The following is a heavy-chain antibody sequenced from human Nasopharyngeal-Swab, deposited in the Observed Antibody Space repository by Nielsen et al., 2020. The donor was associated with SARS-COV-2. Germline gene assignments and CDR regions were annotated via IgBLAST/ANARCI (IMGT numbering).Heavy chain of an antibody. CDR3: ARDGLDYDFWSDYFMDV. J-gene: IGHJ6*02. CDR2: ISSSSSYI. Sequence: VRQMPGKGLEWVSSISSSSSYIYYADSVKGRFTISRDNAKNSFYLQMNSLRAEDTAIYYCARDGLDYDFWSDYFMDVWGQGTTVTVSS. D-gene: IGHD3-3*01. V-gene: IGHV3-21*01.